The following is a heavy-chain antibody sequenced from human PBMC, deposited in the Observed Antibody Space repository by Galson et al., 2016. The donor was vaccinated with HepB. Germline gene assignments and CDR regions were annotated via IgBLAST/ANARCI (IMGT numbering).Heavy chain of an antibody. CDR3: ARPRDNYGHAIDI. CDR1: GFTFRNYY. V-gene: IGHV3-21*01. J-gene: IGHJ3*02. CDR2: ISSGSAYK. D-gene: IGHD3-10*01. Sequence: SLRLSCAGSGFTFRNYYMNWVRQTPGKGLEWVSSISSGSAYKYYADSVKGRFSIFRDNAKNSLYLQMNSLRVVDTAVYYCARPRDNYGHAIDIWGQGTMVTVSS.